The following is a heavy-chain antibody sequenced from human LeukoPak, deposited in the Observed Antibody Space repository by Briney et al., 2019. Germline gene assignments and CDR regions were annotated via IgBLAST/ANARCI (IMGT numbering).Heavy chain of an antibody. CDR3: ARGERRIAAAGTNY. CDR2: IWYDGSNK. J-gene: IGHJ4*02. D-gene: IGHD6-13*01. CDR1: GFTFSRYG. V-gene: IGHV3-33*01. Sequence: GGSLRLSCAASGFTFSRYGMHWVRQAPGKGLEWVAVIWYDGSNKYYADSVEGRFTISRDNSKNTLYLQMNSLRAEDTAVYYCARGERRIAAAGTNYWGQGTLVTVSS.